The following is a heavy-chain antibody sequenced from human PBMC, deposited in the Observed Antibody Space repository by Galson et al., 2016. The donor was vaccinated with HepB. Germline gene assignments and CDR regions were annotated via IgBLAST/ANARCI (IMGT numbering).Heavy chain of an antibody. CDR1: GFTFSNYA. J-gene: IGHJ4*02. Sequence: SLRLSCAASGFTFSNYAMTWVRQAPGKGLEWVGFIRSKAYGGTTEYAASVKGRFTISRDDSKSIAYLQMNSLKTEDTAVYYCTRDLAYSGYGNYWGQGTLVTVSS. CDR2: IRSKAYGGTT. V-gene: IGHV3-49*04. D-gene: IGHD5-12*01. CDR3: TRDLAYSGYGNY.